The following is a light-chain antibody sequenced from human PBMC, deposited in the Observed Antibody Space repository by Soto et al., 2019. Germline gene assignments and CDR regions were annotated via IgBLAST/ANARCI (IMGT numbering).Light chain of an antibody. V-gene: IGKV1-5*01. Sequence: DIQMTQSPSTLSASVGDRVTITCRASQSISSWLAWYQQKPGKATKLLIYDASSWETGGPSRFSGSGSVTEFTLTISSMQPDDFATYYCQQYNSYQGTFGQGTKVEIK. CDR2: DAS. J-gene: IGKJ1*01. CDR3: QQYNSYQGT. CDR1: QSISSW.